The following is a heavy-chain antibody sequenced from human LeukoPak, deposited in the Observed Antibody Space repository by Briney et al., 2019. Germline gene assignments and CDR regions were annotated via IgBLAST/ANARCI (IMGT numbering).Heavy chain of an antibody. CDR3: SRVWLQYFDY. V-gene: IGHV3-49*04. D-gene: IGHD5-24*01. J-gene: IGHJ4*02. CDR1: GFTFRDYA. Sequence: GRSLRLSCTASGFTFRDYAMSWVRQAPGKGPGWLGFIRSKTYGGTTEYAATVKGRFTMSRADSHKIAYLQLYSPKTADTAVYYCSRVWLQYFDYWGQGTLITVSS. CDR2: IRSKTYGGTT.